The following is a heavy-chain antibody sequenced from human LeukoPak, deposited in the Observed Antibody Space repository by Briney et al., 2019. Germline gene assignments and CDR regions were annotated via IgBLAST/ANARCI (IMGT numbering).Heavy chain of an antibody. Sequence: ASVKVPCKASGYTFTSYGISWVRQAPGQGLEWMGRIRAYNGNTNYAQKLQGRVTMTTDTSTSTAYMELRSLRSDDTAVYYCARKGLYCSGGSCYEGYYFDYWGQGTLVTVSS. J-gene: IGHJ4*02. CDR3: ARKGLYCSGGSCYEGYYFDY. V-gene: IGHV1-18*01. D-gene: IGHD2-15*01. CDR1: GYTFTSYG. CDR2: IRAYNGNT.